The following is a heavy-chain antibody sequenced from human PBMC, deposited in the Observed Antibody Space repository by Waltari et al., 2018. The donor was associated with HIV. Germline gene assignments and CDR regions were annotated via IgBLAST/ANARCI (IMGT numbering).Heavy chain of an antibody. J-gene: IGHJ4*02. D-gene: IGHD3-22*01. V-gene: IGHV4-34*01. CDR1: GGSFSGYY. CDR2: INHSGST. Sequence: QVQLQQRGAGLLKPSETLSLTCAVYGGSFSGYYWCWIRQPPGKGLEWIGEINHSGSTNYNPSLKSRVTISVDTSKNQFSLKLSSVTAADTAVYYCASLYYDSRRGFDYWGQGTLVTVSS. CDR3: ASLYYDSRRGFDY.